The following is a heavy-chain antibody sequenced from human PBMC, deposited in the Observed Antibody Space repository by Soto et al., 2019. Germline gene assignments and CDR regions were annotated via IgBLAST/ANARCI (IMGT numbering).Heavy chain of an antibody. CDR1: GGSFSGYY. D-gene: IGHD5-18*01. CDR3: ARAPPRGYSYGSPYYFDY. V-gene: IGHV4-34*01. J-gene: IGHJ4*02. CDR2: INHSGST. Sequence: SETLSLTCAVYGGSFSGYYWSWIRQPPGKGLEWIGEINHSGSTNYNPSLKSRVTISVDTSKNQFSLKLSSVTAADTAVYYCARAPPRGYSYGSPYYFDYWGQGTLVTVSS.